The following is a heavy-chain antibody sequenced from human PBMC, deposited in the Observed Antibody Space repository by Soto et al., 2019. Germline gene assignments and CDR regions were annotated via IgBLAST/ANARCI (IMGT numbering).Heavy chain of an antibody. CDR2: IDTSGSSA. V-gene: IGHV3-74*01. J-gene: IGHJ4*02. CDR3: AKDSWYFDL. CDR1: GFTFSSYW. D-gene: IGHD6-13*01. Sequence: PGGSLRLSCAASGFTFSSYWMHWVRQAPGKGLVWVSRIDTSGSSASYADSVKGRFTISRDNAKNTVSLQMNSLRAEDTGVYYCAKDSWYFDLWSQGSLVTVSS.